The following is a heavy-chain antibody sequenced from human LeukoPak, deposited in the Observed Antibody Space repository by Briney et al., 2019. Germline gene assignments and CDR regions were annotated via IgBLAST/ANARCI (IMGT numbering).Heavy chain of an antibody. J-gene: IGHJ4*02. CDR1: GGSISSSSYY. CDR2: ISTSGST. CDR3: ASVRYSDSSVLTRKRSYYFDY. Sequence: SETLSLTCTVSGGSISSSSYYWSWIRQPAGKGLESIGHISTSGSTNYNPSLKSRVTMSVDTSKNQFSLKLSSVTAADTAVYYCASVRYSDSSVLTRKRSYYFDYWGQGTLVTVSS. D-gene: IGHD3-22*01. V-gene: IGHV4-61*09.